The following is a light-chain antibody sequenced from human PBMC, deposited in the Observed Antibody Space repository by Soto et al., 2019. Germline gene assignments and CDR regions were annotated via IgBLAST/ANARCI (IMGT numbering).Light chain of an antibody. CDR1: SSDVGGYSY. J-gene: IGLJ2*01. Sequence: QSVLTQPPSASGSPGQSVTISCTGTSSDVGGYSYVSWYQQHPGKAPKLMIYEVSKRPSGVPDRFSGSKSGNTASLTVSGLQAEDEADYYCSSYAGSNNFDVVFGGGTKVTVL. V-gene: IGLV2-8*01. CDR3: SSYAGSNNFDVV. CDR2: EVS.